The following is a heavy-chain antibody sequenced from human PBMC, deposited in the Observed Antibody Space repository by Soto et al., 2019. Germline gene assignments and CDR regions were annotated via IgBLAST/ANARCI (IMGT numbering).Heavy chain of an antibody. J-gene: IGHJ5*02. D-gene: IGHD1-26*01. CDR3: ARDPTTYGVGHTWLDT. CDR1: GFTFSSFG. V-gene: IGHV3-33*01. CDR2: LWYDGSNE. Sequence: VQLVESGGGVVQPGRSLRLSCAASGFTFSSFGMHWVRQAPGKGLEWVAVLWYDGSNEVYAESVKGRFTISRDNSKNKLYLQMNSLRVEDTAVYYCARDPTTYGVGHTWLDTWGQGTLVTVSS.